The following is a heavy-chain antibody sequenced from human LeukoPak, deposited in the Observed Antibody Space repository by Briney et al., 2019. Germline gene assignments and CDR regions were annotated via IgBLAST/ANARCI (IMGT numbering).Heavy chain of an antibody. CDR2: ISAYNGNT. Sequence: ASVKVSCKASGYTFTSYGISWVRQAPGQGLEWMGWISAYNGNTNYAQNLQGRVTMTTDTSTSKAYMELRSLRSDDTAVYYCASQTSGSYSPRLDYWGQGTLVTVSS. CDR3: ASQTSGSYSPRLDY. CDR1: GYTFTSYG. V-gene: IGHV1-18*01. J-gene: IGHJ4*02. D-gene: IGHD1-26*01.